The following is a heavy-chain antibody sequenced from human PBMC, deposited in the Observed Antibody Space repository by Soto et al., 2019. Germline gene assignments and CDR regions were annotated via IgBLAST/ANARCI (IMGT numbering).Heavy chain of an antibody. CDR2: ISAYNGNT. Sequence: ASVKVSCKASGYTFTGYGISRVRQAPGQGLEWMGWISAYNGNTKYAQKLQGRVTMTTDTSTSTAYMELRSLRSDDTAVYYCARDLSYGDFDYWGQGTLVTVSS. D-gene: IGHD4-17*01. J-gene: IGHJ4*02. CDR3: ARDLSYGDFDY. CDR1: GYTFTGYG. V-gene: IGHV1-18*01.